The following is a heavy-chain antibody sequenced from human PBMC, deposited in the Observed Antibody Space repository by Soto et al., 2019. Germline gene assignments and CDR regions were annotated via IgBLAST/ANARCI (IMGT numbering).Heavy chain of an antibody. CDR1: GFTFGDYW. CDR3: AKLGSGYYTGLYFDY. Sequence: GGSLRLSCAASGFTFGDYWMSWVRQAPGKGLEWVAHIKKDGSENYYVDSVTGRFTVSRDNTKNSLYLQMNSMRAEDTAVYYCAKLGSGYYTGLYFDYWGQGTLVTVSS. CDR2: IKKDGSEN. V-gene: IGHV3-7*03. D-gene: IGHD3-3*01. J-gene: IGHJ4*02.